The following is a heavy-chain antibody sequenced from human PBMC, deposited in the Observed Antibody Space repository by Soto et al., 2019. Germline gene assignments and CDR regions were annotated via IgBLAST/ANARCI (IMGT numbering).Heavy chain of an antibody. CDR2: MNPKSGDT. CDR1: GYTFTSYD. V-gene: IGHV1-8*01. CDR3: AREGSTRGDDY. J-gene: IGHJ4*02. D-gene: IGHD3-10*01. Sequence: QVQLVQSGAEVMKPGASVRVSCKASGYTFTSYDINWGRQATGQGVGGMGWMNPKSGDTGDGQKCKGGVTMTRNTTISTDYKETSNLRSKDPGAYYCAREGSTRGDDYWGQGTLVTVSS.